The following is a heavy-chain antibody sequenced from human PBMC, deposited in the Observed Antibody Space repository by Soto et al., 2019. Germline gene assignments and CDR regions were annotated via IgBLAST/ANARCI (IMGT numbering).Heavy chain of an antibody. Sequence: GGSLRLSCAASGFSFSTYEMNWVRQAPGKGLEWVSYISKNGIDIYYADSVKGRFTISRDNANNSLFLQMNSLRAEDTAVYYCAPRKSGSFNIGAFDIWGQGTMVTVSS. J-gene: IGHJ3*02. CDR3: APRKSGSFNIGAFDI. D-gene: IGHD3-10*01. CDR2: ISKNGIDI. CDR1: GFSFSTYE. V-gene: IGHV3-48*03.